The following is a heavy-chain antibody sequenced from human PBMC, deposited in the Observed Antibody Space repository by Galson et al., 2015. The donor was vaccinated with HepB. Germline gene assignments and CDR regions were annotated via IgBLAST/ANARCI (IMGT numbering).Heavy chain of an antibody. J-gene: IGHJ3*02. CDR1: GFTFTSYA. V-gene: IGHV3-23*01. CDR2: ISGSGGST. CDR3: AKDCRRKLRSLGVVIGPGDALDI. D-gene: IGHD3-3*01. Sequence: SLRLSCAASGFTFTSYAMSWVRQAPGKGLEWVSTISGSGGSTYYADSVKGRFTISRDNSKNTLYLQMNRLRAEDTAVYYCAKDCRRKLRSLGVVIGPGDALDIWGQGTMVTVSS.